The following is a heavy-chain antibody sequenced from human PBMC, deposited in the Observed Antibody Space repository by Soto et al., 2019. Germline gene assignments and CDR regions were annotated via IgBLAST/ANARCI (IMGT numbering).Heavy chain of an antibody. D-gene: IGHD3-10*01. J-gene: IGHJ4*02. CDR3: AKDLNYGSGSSYDY. CDR1: GFTFDDYA. CDR2: ISWNSGSI. Sequence: PGGSLRLSCAASGFTFDDYAMHWVRQAPGKGLEWVSGISWNSGSIGYADSVKGRFTISRDSAKNSLYLQMNSLRAEDTALYYCAKDLNYGSGSSYDYWGQGTLVTVSS. V-gene: IGHV3-9*01.